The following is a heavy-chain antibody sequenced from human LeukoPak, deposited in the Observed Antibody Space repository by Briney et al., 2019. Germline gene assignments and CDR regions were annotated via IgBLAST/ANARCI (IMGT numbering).Heavy chain of an antibody. V-gene: IGHV3-23*01. Sequence: GGSLRLSCAASGFTFSSYAMSWVRQAPGKGLEWVSAISGSGGSTYYADSVKGRFTISRDNSKNTLYLQMNSLRAEDTAVYYCAEDRWDGYSSAYYYYGMDVWGQGTTVTVSS. J-gene: IGHJ6*02. CDR3: AEDRWDGYSSAYYYYGMDV. D-gene: IGHD6-19*01. CDR2: ISGSGGST. CDR1: GFTFSSYA.